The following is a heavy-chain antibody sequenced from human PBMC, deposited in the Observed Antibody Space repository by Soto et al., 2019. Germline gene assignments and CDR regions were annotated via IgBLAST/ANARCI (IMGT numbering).Heavy chain of an antibody. D-gene: IGHD6-6*01. V-gene: IGHV1-2*02. CDR3: AFHSSSSLYFQH. CDR1: GYTFTGYY. Sequence: ASVKVSCKASGYTFTGYYMHWVRQAPGQGLEWMRWINPNSGGTNYAQKFQGRVTMTRDTSISTAYMELSRLRSDDTAVYYCAFHSSSSLYFQHWGQGTLVTVSS. J-gene: IGHJ1*01. CDR2: INPNSGGT.